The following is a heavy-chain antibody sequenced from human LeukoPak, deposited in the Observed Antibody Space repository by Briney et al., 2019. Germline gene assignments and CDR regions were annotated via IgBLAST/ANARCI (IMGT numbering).Heavy chain of an antibody. V-gene: IGHV3-33*01. Sequence: GRSLRLSCAASGFTFSSYGMHWVRQAPGKGLEWVAVIWYDGSNKYYADSVKGRFTISRDNSKNTLYLQMNSLRAEDTAAYYCARDFPYYYGSGSYLRSSMDVWGQGTTVTVSS. D-gene: IGHD3-10*01. CDR1: GFTFSSYG. J-gene: IGHJ6*02. CDR3: ARDFPYYYGSGSYLRSSMDV. CDR2: IWYDGSNK.